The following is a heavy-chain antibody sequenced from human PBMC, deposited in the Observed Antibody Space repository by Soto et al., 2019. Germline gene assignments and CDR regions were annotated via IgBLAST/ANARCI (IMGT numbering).Heavy chain of an antibody. CDR1: GGSFSNYA. Sequence: QAQLVQSGAEVKKPGSSVKVSCKASGGSFSNYALSWVRQAPGQGLEWMGGIIPLFRTPDYSQKFQGRVTITADEATSTAYMELSSLTSEDTAVYFCARDKDRLQLGGTYYYDTDVWGQGTTVTVSS. CDR3: ARDKDRLQLGGTYYYDTDV. V-gene: IGHV1-69*12. D-gene: IGHD5-12*01. J-gene: IGHJ6*02. CDR2: IIPLFRTP.